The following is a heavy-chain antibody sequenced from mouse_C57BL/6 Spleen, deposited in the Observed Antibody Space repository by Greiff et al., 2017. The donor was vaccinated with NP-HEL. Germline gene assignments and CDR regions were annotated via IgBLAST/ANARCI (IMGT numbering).Heavy chain of an antibody. J-gene: IGHJ4*01. Sequence: EVQLQQSGPVLVKPGASVKMSCKASGYTFTDYYMNWVKQSHGKSLEWIGVINPYNGGTSYNQKFKGKATLTVDKSSSTAYMELNSLTSEDSAVYYCARLKTGTLYYYAMDYWGQGTSVTVSS. CDR3: ARLKTGTLYYYAMDY. V-gene: IGHV1-19*01. CDR1: GYTFTDYY. CDR2: INPYNGGT. D-gene: IGHD4-1*01.